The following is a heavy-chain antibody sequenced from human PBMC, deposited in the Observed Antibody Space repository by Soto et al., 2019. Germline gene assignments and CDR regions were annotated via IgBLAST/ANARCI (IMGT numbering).Heavy chain of an antibody. CDR3: ASYRTMGC. CDR1: GFTLSSFW. D-gene: IGHD1-26*01. Sequence: EVQLVESGGGLVQPGGSLRLSCAASGFTLSSFWMSWVRQAPGKGLEWVASIKEDGSEKTYVDSVKGRFSISRDTAKNALYLTMISLRAEDAAVYYCASYRTMGCWGQGTPVTVSS. J-gene: IGHJ4*02. CDR2: IKEDGSEK. V-gene: IGHV3-7*03.